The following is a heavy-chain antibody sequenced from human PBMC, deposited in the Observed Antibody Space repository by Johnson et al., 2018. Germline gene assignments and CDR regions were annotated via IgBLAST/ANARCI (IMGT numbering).Heavy chain of an antibody. CDR1: GFTFSSYA. D-gene: IGHD3-22*01. CDR3: ARGSVGDYDSSGYYYVDAFDI. CDR2: ISYDGSNK. J-gene: IGHJ3*02. Sequence: QVQLGQSGGGVVQPRRSLRLSCAASGFTFSSYAMHWVRQAPGKGLEWVAVISYDGSNKYYADSVKGRFTISRDNSKNKLYLQMNSLRAEDTAVYYCARGSVGDYDSSGYYYVDAFDIWGQGTMVTVSS. V-gene: IGHV3-30-3*01.